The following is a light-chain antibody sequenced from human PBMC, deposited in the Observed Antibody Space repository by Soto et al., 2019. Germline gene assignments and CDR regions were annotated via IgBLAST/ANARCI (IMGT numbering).Light chain of an antibody. CDR2: EAS. J-gene: IGKJ4*01. CDR1: QSISSY. Sequence: IQMTQSPSSLSSSLGDRVTITCRASQSISSYLNWYQQKPGKAPRLLIYEASRLESGVPSRFSGSVSGTEGTITISSLQSEDGTVYDGQQWYNWTLTFCGGTKVDNK. V-gene: IGKV1-39*01. CDR3: QQWYNWTLT.